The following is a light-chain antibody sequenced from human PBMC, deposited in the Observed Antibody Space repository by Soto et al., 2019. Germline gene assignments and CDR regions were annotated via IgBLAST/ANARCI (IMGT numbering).Light chain of an antibody. Sequence: EIVLTQSPGTLSLSPRERATLSCRASQSVNDNYLAWYQHKPGQAPRLLIYGASSRAPGIPDRFIGSGSGTDFTLTISRLEPEDFAIYYWQQYSASPRTFGQGTQVEVK. CDR3: QQYSASPRT. CDR2: GAS. V-gene: IGKV3-20*01. CDR1: QSVNDNY. J-gene: IGKJ1*01.